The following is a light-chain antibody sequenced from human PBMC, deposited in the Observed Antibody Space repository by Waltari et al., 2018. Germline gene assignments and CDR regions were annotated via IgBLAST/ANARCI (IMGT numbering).Light chain of an antibody. Sequence: EVELTQSPATLSLSTGERATLSCRASQRVSSSYLAWYQQKPGQAPRLLIYCASSRATGIPDRFSGSGSGTDFTLTISRLEPEDFAVYYCQQYGSSPLTFGGGTKVEIK. CDR1: QRVSSSY. J-gene: IGKJ4*01. CDR2: CAS. V-gene: IGKV3-20*01. CDR3: QQYGSSPLT.